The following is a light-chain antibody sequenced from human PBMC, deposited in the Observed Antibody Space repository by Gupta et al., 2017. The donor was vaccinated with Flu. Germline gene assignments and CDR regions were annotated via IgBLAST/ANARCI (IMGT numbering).Light chain of an antibody. CDR1: ISDVGGYNY. CDR3: SSYTSSSAWV. CDR2: DVS. Sequence: ITISGTGTISDVGGYNYVSWYQQHPGKAPKLMIYDVSKRTAGVSNRFSGSKSGNTASLTISGLQAEDEADYYCSSYTSSSAWVFGGGTKLTVL. V-gene: IGLV2-14*04. J-gene: IGLJ3*02.